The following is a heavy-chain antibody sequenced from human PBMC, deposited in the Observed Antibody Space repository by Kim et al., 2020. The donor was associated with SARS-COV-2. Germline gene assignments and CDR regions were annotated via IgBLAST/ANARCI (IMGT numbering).Heavy chain of an antibody. CDR3: ARVNPLYCGGDCYNFDY. Sequence: FQGRVTMTRNTSISTAYMELSSLRSEDTAVYYCARVNPLYCGGDCYNFDYWGQGTLVTVSS. D-gene: IGHD2-21*02. V-gene: IGHV1-8*01. J-gene: IGHJ4*02.